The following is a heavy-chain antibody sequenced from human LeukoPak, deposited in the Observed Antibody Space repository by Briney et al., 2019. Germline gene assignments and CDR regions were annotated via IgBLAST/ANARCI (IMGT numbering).Heavy chain of an antibody. CDR3: ARHGYTASHFFLDY. CDR2: IYTTGRA. Sequence: SETLSLTCTVSTGSINSYYWGWVRQPAGRGLEWIGRIYTTGRADYDPSLQSRVAVSIDTSQKQFSLILKSVTAADTATYFCARHGYTASHFFLDYWSQGTPVTVSS. J-gene: IGHJ4*02. CDR1: TGSINSYY. V-gene: IGHV4-4*07. D-gene: IGHD5-18*01.